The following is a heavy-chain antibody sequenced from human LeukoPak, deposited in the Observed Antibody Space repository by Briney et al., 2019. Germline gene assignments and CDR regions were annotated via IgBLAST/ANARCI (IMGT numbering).Heavy chain of an antibody. CDR1: GFTFSSYG. V-gene: IGHV3-30*18. CDR3: AKDFSTGFDY. D-gene: IGHD3-10*01. J-gene: IGHJ4*02. Sequence: GRSLRLSCAASGFTFSSYGMHWVRQAPGKGLEWVAVISYDGSNKYYADSVKGRFTISRDNSKNTLYLQMNSLRAEDTAVYYCAKDFSTGFDYWGQGTLVTVSS. CDR2: ISYDGSNK.